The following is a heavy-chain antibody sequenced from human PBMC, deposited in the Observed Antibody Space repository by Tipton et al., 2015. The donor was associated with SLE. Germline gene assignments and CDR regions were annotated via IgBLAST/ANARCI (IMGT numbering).Heavy chain of an antibody. Sequence: TLSLTCSVSDDSIRDYYFSWIRQPPGKELEWIGYVSYSGSTVYNPSLESRVTISVDTSKNQFSLKLSSVTAADTAVYYCAREVVTATRLNYYYYMDVWGKGTTVTISS. CDR3: AREVVTATRLNYYYYMDV. CDR2: VSYSGST. D-gene: IGHD6-6*01. J-gene: IGHJ6*03. V-gene: IGHV4-59*12. CDR1: DDSIRDYY.